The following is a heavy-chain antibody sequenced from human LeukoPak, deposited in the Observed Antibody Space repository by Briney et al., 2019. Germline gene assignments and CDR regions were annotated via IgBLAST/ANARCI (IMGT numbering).Heavy chain of an antibody. Sequence: PGGSLRLSCAASGFTFSSYAMSWVRQAPGKGLEWVSGISGSAGSTYYADSAKGRFTISRDNSKNTLYLQMNSLRAEDTAVYYCAKNFGQYDNWGQGTLVTVSS. CDR1: GFTFSSYA. J-gene: IGHJ4*02. CDR2: ISGSAGST. D-gene: IGHD3-10*01. V-gene: IGHV3-23*01. CDR3: AKNFGQYDN.